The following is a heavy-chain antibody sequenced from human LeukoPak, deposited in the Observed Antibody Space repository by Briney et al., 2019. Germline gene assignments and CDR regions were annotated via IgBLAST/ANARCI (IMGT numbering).Heavy chain of an antibody. CDR1: GFTFSSYG. D-gene: IGHD6-19*01. V-gene: IGHV3-30*03. Sequence: QPGRSLRLSCAASGFTFSSYGMHWVRQAPGKGLEWVAVISYDGSNKYYADSVKGRFTISRDNSKNTLYLQMNSLRAEDTAVYYCARVQWLAYFDYWGQGTLVTVSS. CDR3: ARVQWLAYFDY. J-gene: IGHJ4*02. CDR2: ISYDGSNK.